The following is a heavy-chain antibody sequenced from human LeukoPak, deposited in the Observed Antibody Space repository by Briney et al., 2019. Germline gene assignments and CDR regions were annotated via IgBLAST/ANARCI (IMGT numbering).Heavy chain of an antibody. V-gene: IGHV5-51*01. CDR1: GYSFTSYW. Sequence: GESLKISCKGSGYSFTSYWIGWVRQMPGKGLEWMGIIYPGDSDTRYSPSFQGQVTISADKSISTAYLQWSSLKASDTAMYYCARHPSWDYYDSSGYYPYYFDYWGQGTLDTVSS. CDR2: IYPGDSDT. J-gene: IGHJ4*02. CDR3: ARHPSWDYYDSSGYYPYYFDY. D-gene: IGHD3-22*01.